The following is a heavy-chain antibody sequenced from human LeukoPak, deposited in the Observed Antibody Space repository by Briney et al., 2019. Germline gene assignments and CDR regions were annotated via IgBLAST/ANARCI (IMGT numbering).Heavy chain of an antibody. V-gene: IGHV3-23*01. CDR3: AKDGLCSSTSCFQAAIDY. D-gene: IGHD2-2*01. Sequence: AGGSLRLSCAASGFTFNNYGMGWVRQTPGKGLEWVATIGTSGANTYHADSVKGRFTISRDNSKNTLYLQMNSLRAEDTAVYYCAKDGLCSSTSCFQAAIDYWGQGTLVTVSS. CDR2: IGTSGANT. CDR1: GFTFNNYG. J-gene: IGHJ4*02.